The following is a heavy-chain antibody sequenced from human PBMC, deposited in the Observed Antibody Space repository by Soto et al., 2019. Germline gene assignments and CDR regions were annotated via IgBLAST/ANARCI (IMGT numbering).Heavy chain of an antibody. CDR3: TTHPKDIVAQGMDV. CDR2: IRSKANSYAT. J-gene: IGHJ6*02. D-gene: IGHD2-15*01. CDR1: GFTFSGSA. V-gene: IGHV3-73*02. Sequence: EVQLVESGGGLVQPGGSLKLSCAASGFTFSGSAMHWVRQASGKGPEWVGRIRSKANSYATVYTASVRGRFTISRDDSKDKAYLEMNSLKTEDTAVYYCTTHPKDIVAQGMDVWGQGTTVTVSS.